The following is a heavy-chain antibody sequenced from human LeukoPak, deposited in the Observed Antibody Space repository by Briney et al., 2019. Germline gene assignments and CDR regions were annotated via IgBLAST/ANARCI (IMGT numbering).Heavy chain of an antibody. Sequence: ASVKVSCKASGYTFTGYYMHWVRQASGQGLEWMGWINPNSGGTNYAQKFQGRVTMTRDTSISTAYMELSRLRSDDTAVYYCARELASDYVAFDYWGQGTLVTVSS. V-gene: IGHV1-2*02. J-gene: IGHJ4*02. D-gene: IGHD4-17*01. CDR2: INPNSGGT. CDR1: GYTFTGYY. CDR3: ARELASDYVAFDY.